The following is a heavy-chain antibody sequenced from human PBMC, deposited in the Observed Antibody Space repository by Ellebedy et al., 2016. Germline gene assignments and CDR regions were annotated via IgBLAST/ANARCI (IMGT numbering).Heavy chain of an antibody. CDR3: ARRMLGYEGIFDC. J-gene: IGHJ4*02. CDR1: GFTFTKYI. V-gene: IGHV3-48*04. CDR2: ITSGSNTI. D-gene: IGHD3-22*01. Sequence: GGSLRLSXEASGFTFTKYIMNWVRQAPGKGLEWISHITSGSNTIDYADSVKGRFTISRDNTKNSLYLQVSSLRAEDTAVYYCARRMLGYEGIFDCWGQGTVVTVSS.